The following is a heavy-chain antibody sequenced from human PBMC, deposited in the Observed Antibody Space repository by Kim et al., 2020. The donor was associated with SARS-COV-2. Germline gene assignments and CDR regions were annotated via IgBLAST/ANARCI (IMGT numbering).Heavy chain of an antibody. J-gene: IGHJ4*02. CDR2: IVVGSGNT. D-gene: IGHD5-12*01. Sequence: SVKVSCKASGFTFTSSAVQWVRQARGQRLEWIGWIVVGSGNTNYAQKFQERVTITRDMSTSTAYMELSSLRSEDTAVYYCAAGEMATITAANWGQGTLVTVSS. CDR3: AAGEMATITAAN. CDR1: GFTFTSSA. V-gene: IGHV1-58*01.